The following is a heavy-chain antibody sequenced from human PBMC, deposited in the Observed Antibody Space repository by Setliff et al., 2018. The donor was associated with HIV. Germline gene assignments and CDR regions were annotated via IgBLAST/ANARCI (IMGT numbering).Heavy chain of an antibody. D-gene: IGHD3-3*01. CDR1: GYTFTGYY. Sequence: GASVKVSCKASGYTFTGYYMHWVRQAPGQGLEWMGWINPNGGYTNYAQKFLGRVTMTQDTSFTTAYLELSRLGSDDTAVYYCAADNYNCNSFDSWGQGSLVTVSS. CDR3: AADNYNCNSFDS. J-gene: IGHJ4*02. CDR2: INPNGGYT. V-gene: IGHV1-2*02.